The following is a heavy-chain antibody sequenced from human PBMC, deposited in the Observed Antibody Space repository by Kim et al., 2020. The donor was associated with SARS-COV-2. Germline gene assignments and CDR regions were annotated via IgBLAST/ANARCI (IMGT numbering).Heavy chain of an antibody. CDR1: GGSISSSSYY. D-gene: IGHD2-8*01. J-gene: IGHJ6*02. Sequence: SETLSLTCTVSGGSISSSSYYWGWIRQPPGKGLEWIGSIYYSGSTYYNPSLKSRVTISVDTSKNQFSLKLSSVTAADTAVYYCASLNGVYWYYYYGMDVWGQGTTVTVSS. CDR2: IYYSGST. V-gene: IGHV4-39*01. CDR3: ASLNGVYWYYYYGMDV.